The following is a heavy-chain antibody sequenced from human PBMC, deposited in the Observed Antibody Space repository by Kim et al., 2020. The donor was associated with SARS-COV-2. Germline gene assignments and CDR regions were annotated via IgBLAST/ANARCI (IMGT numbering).Heavy chain of an antibody. CDR3: ARGYPNDYSTFGWFDP. CDR1: GGSFSGYY. Sequence: SETLSLTCAVYGGSFSGYYWSWIRQPPGKGLEWIGEINHSGSTNYNPSLKSRVTISVDTSKNQFSLKLSSVTAADTAVYYCARGYPNDYSTFGWFDPWGQGTLVTVSS. CDR2: INHSGST. D-gene: IGHD4-4*01. V-gene: IGHV4-34*01. J-gene: IGHJ5*02.